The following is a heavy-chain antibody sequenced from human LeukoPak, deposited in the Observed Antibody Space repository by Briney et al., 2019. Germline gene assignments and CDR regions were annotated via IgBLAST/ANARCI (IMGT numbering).Heavy chain of an antibody. CDR3: ARDLDSYGTFDY. CDR2: IIPIFGTA. V-gene: IGHV1-69*05. CDR1: GGTFSSYA. J-gene: IGHJ4*02. D-gene: IGHD5-18*01. Sequence: SVKVSCKASGGTFSSYAISWVRQAPGRGLEWMGRIIPIFGTANYAQKFQGRVTITTDESTSTAYMELSSLRSEDTAVYYCARDLDSYGTFDYWGQGTLVTVSS.